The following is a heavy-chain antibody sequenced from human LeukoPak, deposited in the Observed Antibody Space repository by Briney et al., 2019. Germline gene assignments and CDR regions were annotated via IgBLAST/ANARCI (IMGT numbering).Heavy chain of an antibody. CDR1: GDSVSSNSAA. CDR2: TYYRSKWYN. V-gene: IGHV6-1*01. D-gene: IGHD3-22*01. Sequence: SQTLSLTCAISGDSVSSNSAAWNWIRQSPSRGLECLGRTYYRSKWYNDYAVSVKSRITINPDTSKNQFSLQLNSVTPEDTAVYYCARAKDSSGYYYNWFDPWGQGTLVTVSS. CDR3: ARAKDSSGYYYNWFDP. J-gene: IGHJ5*02.